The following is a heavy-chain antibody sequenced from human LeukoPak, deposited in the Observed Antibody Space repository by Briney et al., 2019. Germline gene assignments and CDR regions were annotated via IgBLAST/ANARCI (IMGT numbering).Heavy chain of an antibody. J-gene: IGHJ4*02. Sequence: GGSLRLSCVVSGFTLSSRWMMWVRQAPGEGLEWMTNINRDGSEKNYVDSVKGRFTISRDNAKNTLYLQMNSLRAEDTAVYYCARSTTYYYDRYYFDYWGQGTLVTVSS. CDR3: ARSTTYYYDRYYFDY. D-gene: IGHD3-22*01. CDR2: INRDGSEK. CDR1: GFTLSSRW. V-gene: IGHV3-7*01.